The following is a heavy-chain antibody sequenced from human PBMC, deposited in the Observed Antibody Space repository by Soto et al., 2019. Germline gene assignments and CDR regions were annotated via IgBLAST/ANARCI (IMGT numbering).Heavy chain of an antibody. CDR3: ARDYPLAAAGSGFDC. D-gene: IGHD6-13*01. V-gene: IGHV3-21*01. Sequence: EVQLVESGGGLVKPGGSLRLSCAASGFTFSSYSMNWVRQAPGKGLEWVSSISSSSSYIYYADSVKGRFTISRDNAKNSLYLQMNSLRAEDTAVYYCARDYPLAAAGSGFDCWGQGTLVTVSS. J-gene: IGHJ4*02. CDR2: ISSSSSYI. CDR1: GFTFSSYS.